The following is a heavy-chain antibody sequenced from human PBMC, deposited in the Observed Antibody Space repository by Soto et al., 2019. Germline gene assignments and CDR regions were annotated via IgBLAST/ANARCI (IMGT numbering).Heavy chain of an antibody. D-gene: IGHD3-22*01. J-gene: IGHJ4*02. Sequence: QVQLVQSGAEVKKPGASVKVSCKASGYTFTSYYMHWVRQAPGQGLEWMGIINPSGGSTSYAQKFQGRVTMTRDTSTRTVYMELSSLRSEDTAVYYCARAAGGYYDSSGYPFDYWGQGTLVTVSS. V-gene: IGHV1-46*01. CDR2: INPSGGST. CDR3: ARAAGGYYDSSGYPFDY. CDR1: GYTFTSYY.